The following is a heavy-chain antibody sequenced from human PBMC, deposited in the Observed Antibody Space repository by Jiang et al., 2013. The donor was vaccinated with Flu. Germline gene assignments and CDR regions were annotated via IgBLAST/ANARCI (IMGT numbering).Heavy chain of an antibody. Sequence: GSGLVKPSETLSLTCTVSGGSISSYYWSWIRQPPGKGLEWIGYIYYSGSTNYNPSLKSRVTISVDTSKNQFSLKLSSVTAADTAVYYCAWGPFDYWGQGTRGHRLL. CDR3: AWGPFDY. J-gene: IGHJ4*02. V-gene: IGHV4-59*01. D-gene: IGHD3-16*01. CDR1: GGSISSYY. CDR2: IYYSGST.